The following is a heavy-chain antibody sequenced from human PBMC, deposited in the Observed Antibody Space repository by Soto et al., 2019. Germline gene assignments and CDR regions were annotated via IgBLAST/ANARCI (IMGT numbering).Heavy chain of an antibody. CDR1: GGTFSSHS. CDR3: SPSMYCSTTVCYYYYGLDV. D-gene: IGHD2-2*01. Sequence: QVQLVQSGAEVKKPGSSVKVSCKVSGGTFSSHSINWVRQAPGQGPEWMGGIIPIFGTENYAQKFQGRVTITADEATSTDYLEPSSPPSADTALQYCSPSMYCSTTVCYYYYGLDVWGQGTTVIVSS. CDR2: IIPIFGTE. J-gene: IGHJ6*02. V-gene: IGHV1-69*01.